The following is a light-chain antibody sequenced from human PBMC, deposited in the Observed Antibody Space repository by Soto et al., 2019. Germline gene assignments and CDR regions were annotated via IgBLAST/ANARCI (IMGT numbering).Light chain of an antibody. CDR2: EVS. CDR1: SSDVGGYNY. CDR3: SSYTSSSPDWV. J-gene: IGLJ3*02. V-gene: IGLV2-14*01. Sequence: QSALTQPASVSGSPGQSITISCTGTSSDVGGYNYVSWYQQHPGKAPKLMIYEVSNRLSGVSNRFSGSKSGNTASLTISGLQAEDEADYYCSSYTSSSPDWVFGGGTKLTVL.